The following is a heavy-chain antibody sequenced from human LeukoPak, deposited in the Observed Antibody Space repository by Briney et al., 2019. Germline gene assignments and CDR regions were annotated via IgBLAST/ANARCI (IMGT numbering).Heavy chain of an antibody. CDR1: GGSISSYY. J-gene: IGHJ3*02. CDR2: IYTSGST. D-gene: IGHD4-17*01. CDR3: ARETNWAHYALNAFDI. V-gene: IGHV4-4*07. Sequence: SETLSLTCTVSGGSISSYYWSWIRQPAGKGLEWIGRIYTSGSTNYNPSLKSRVTISVDTSKNQFSLKLSSVTAADTAVYYCARETNWAHYALNAFDIWGQGTMVTVSS.